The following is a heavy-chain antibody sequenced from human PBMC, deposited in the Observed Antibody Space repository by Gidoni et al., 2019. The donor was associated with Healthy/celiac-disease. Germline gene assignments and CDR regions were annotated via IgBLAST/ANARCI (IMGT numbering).Heavy chain of an antibody. CDR1: GGSFSGYY. V-gene: IGHV4-34*01. D-gene: IGHD6-6*01. CDR2: INHSGST. Sequence: QVQLQQWGAGLLKPSETLSLTCAVYGGSFSGYYWSWIRQPPGKGLEWIGEINHSGSTNYNPSLKSRVTISVDTSKNQFSLKLSSVTAADTAVYYCARGRYSSIAARRPFDYWGQGTLVTVSS. J-gene: IGHJ4*02. CDR3: ARGRYSSIAARRPFDY.